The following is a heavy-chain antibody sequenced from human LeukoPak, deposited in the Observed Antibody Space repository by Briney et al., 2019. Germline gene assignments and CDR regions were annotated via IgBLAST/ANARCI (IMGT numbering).Heavy chain of an antibody. Sequence: GGSLRLSCAASGFTFSSYAMSWVRQAPGRGLEWVSTIGGGGGNTYHADSVKGRFTISRDNSKNTLYLQMNSLRAEDTAVYYCAKEVGYCSSSSCPYYYYGLDVWGQGTAVTVSS. CDR1: GFTFSSYA. CDR3: AKEVGYCSSSSCPYYYYGLDV. J-gene: IGHJ6*02. CDR2: IGGGGGNT. V-gene: IGHV3-23*01. D-gene: IGHD2-2*01.